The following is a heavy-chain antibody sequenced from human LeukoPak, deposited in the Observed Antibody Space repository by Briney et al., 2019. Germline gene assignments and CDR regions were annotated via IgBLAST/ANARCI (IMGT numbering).Heavy chain of an antibody. CDR2: IRYDGSNK. CDR3: AKDLDSGSYHYENWFDP. V-gene: IGHV3-30*02. D-gene: IGHD1-26*01. J-gene: IGHJ5*02. Sequence: GGSLRLSCAASGFTFSSYGMHWVRQAPGKGLEWVAFIRYDGSNKYYADSVKGRFTISRDNSKNTLYLQMNSLRAEDTAVYYCAKDLDSGSYHYENWFDPWGQGTLVTVSS. CDR1: GFTFSSYG.